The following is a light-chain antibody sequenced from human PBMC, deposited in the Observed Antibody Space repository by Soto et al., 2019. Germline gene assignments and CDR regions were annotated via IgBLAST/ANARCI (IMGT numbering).Light chain of an antibody. CDR1: SSDVGGYDY. Sequence: QSVLTQPASVSGSPGQSITISCTGTSSDVGGYDYVSWYQQRPGKAPKLIIYEVNNRPSGVSNRFSGSRSVNTASLTISGLQADDEADYYWSSYTTSSTHAFGRGTKLTVL. CDR3: SSYTTSSTHA. J-gene: IGLJ1*01. V-gene: IGLV2-14*01. CDR2: EVN.